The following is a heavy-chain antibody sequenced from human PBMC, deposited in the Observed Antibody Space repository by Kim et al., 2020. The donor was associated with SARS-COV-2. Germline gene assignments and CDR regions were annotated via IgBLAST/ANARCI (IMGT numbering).Heavy chain of an antibody. CDR2: INAGNGNT. CDR1: GYTFTSYA. D-gene: IGHD3-9*01. Sequence: ASVKGSCKASGYTFTSYAMHWVRQAPGQRLEWMGWINAGNGNTKYSQKFQGRVTITRDTSASTAYMELSSLRSEDTAVYYCARDSYYDIFRYYYYYMDVWGKGTTVTVSS. J-gene: IGHJ6*03. CDR3: ARDSYYDIFRYYYYYMDV. V-gene: IGHV1-3*01.